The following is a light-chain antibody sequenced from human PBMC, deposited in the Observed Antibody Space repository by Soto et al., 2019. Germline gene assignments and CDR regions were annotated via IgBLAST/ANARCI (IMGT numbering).Light chain of an antibody. J-gene: IGLJ2*01. CDR3: SSYTSSSTLVL. CDR1: SSDVGAYNY. V-gene: IGLV2-14*01. Sequence: QSVLTQPASVSGSPGQSITISCTGTSSDVGAYNYVSWYQQHPGKAPKLMIYDVSNRPSGVSNRFSGSKSGNTASLTISGLQAEDEADYYCSSYTSSSTLVLFGGGTQLTVL. CDR2: DVS.